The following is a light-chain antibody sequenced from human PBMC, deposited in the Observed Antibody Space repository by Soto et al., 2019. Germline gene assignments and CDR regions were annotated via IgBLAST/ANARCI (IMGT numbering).Light chain of an antibody. J-gene: IGLJ2*01. CDR3: SSYAGYNVV. V-gene: IGLV2-8*01. CDR1: SSDVGAYNY. CDR2: EVT. Sequence: QSALTQPPSASGSPGQSVTISCTGISSDVGAYNYVSWYQQHPGKAPKLMIYEVTKRPSGVPDRFSGSKSGNTASLTVSGLQAEDEAEYYCSSYAGYNVVFGGGTKLTVL.